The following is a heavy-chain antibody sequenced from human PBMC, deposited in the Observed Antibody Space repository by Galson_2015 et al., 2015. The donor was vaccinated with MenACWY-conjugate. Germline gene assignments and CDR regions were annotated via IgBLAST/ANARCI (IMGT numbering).Heavy chain of an antibody. CDR1: GFTVSSNY. CDR3: AGYYYDSSGYNHAFDI. CDR2: IYSGGST. Sequence: SLRLSCAASGFTVSSNYMSWVRQAPGKGLEWVSVIYSGGSTYYADSVKGRFTISRDNSKNTLYLQMNSLRAEDTAVYYCAGYYYDSSGYNHAFDIWGQGTMVTVSS. J-gene: IGHJ3*02. D-gene: IGHD3-22*01. V-gene: IGHV3-66*02.